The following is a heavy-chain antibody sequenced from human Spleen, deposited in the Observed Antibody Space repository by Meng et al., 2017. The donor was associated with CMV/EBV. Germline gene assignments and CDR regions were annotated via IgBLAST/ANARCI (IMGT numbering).Heavy chain of an antibody. CDR3: ARGPSSGYYYSLGY. D-gene: IGHD3-22*01. CDR1: GFPFSVYW. Sequence: GESLKISCAAPGFPFSVYWMHWVRQAPGKGLVWVSRINRDGSITDYADSVKGRFTISRDNANNTLYLQMNSLRAEDTAVYYCARGPSSGYYYSLGYWGQGTLVTVSS. J-gene: IGHJ4*02. V-gene: IGHV3-74*01. CDR2: INRDGSIT.